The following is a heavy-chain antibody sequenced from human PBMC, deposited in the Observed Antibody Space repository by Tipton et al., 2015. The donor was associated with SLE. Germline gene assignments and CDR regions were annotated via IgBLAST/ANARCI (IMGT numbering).Heavy chain of an antibody. J-gene: IGHJ4*02. V-gene: IGHV3-74*01. CDR3: ARVARTWGTKYYFDY. CDR1: GFTFSSNW. Sequence: GSLRLSCAASGFTFSSNWMHWVRQAPGKGLVWVSCINSDGSQTSYADSVKGRFTISRDNAKNTLYLQMNSLRAEDTAVYYCARVARTWGTKYYFDYWGQGTLVTVSS. CDR2: INSDGSQT. D-gene: IGHD1/OR15-1a*01.